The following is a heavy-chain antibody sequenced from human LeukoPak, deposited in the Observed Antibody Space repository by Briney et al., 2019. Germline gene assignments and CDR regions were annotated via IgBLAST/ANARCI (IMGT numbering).Heavy chain of an antibody. V-gene: IGHV3-23*01. J-gene: IGHJ4*02. CDR2: ISGSGGST. CDR3: AKGRGVYCSSTSCYRYFDY. CDR1: GFTFSSYA. Sequence: GGSLRLSCAASGFTFSSYAMSWVRQAPGKGLEWVSAISGSGGSTYYADSVKGRFTISRDNSKNTLYLQMNSLRAEDTAVCYCAKGRGVYCSSTSCYRYFDYWGQGTLVTVSS. D-gene: IGHD2-2*01.